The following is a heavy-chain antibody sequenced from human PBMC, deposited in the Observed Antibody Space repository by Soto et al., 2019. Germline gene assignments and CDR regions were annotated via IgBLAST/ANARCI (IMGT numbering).Heavy chain of an antibody. D-gene: IGHD3-3*01. CDR3: ARTQDDLWGDHNYFYYMDV. V-gene: IGHV1-18*01. CDR1: GYTFTTYG. CDR2: ISGYSGKT. Sequence: ASVKVSCKASGYTFTTYGITWVRQAPGQGLEWMGWISGYSGKTNYAQTLQGRVTLTTDTSTSTAYMELRSLRSDDTAIYYCARTQDDLWGDHNYFYYMDVWGKGTTVTVSS. J-gene: IGHJ6*03.